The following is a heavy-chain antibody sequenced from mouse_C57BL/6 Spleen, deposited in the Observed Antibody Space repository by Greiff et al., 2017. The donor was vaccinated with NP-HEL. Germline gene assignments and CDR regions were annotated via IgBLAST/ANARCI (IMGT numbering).Heavy chain of an antibody. Sequence: VQLQQSGAELVKPGASVKLSCKASGYTFTSYWMQWVKQRPGQGLEWIGEIDPSDSYTNYNQKFKGKATLTVDTSSSTAYMQLISLTSEDSAVYYCARGNYGFAYWGQGTLVTVSA. CDR3: ARGNYGFAY. CDR2: IDPSDSYT. CDR1: GYTFTSYW. J-gene: IGHJ3*01. D-gene: IGHD2-1*01. V-gene: IGHV1-50*01.